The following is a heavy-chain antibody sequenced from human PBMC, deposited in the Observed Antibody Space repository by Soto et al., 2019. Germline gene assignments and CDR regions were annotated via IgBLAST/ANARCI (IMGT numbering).Heavy chain of an antibody. CDR3: TQYGQHNYFDP. V-gene: IGHV3-9*01. CDR2: ISWDSDTI. CDR1: GFRFEDHA. J-gene: IGHJ5*02. Sequence: GGSLRLSCVVSGFRFEDHAMHWVRQAPGKGLEWVSGISWDSDTIDYADSVKGRFTVSRDNAKNSLYLQMNSLRPEDTAFYYCTQYGQHNYFDPWGHGTLATVSS.